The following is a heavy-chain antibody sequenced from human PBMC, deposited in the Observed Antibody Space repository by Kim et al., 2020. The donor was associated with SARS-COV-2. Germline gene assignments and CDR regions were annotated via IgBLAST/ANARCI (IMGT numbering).Heavy chain of an antibody. CDR2: IYHSGST. Sequence: SETLSLTCTVSGYSISSGYYWGWIRQPPGKGLEWIGSIYHSGSTYYNPSLKSRVTISVDTSKNQFSLKLSSVTAADTAVYYCAREGAVAGTVRLDYWGQGTLVTVSS. V-gene: IGHV4-38-2*02. CDR3: AREGAVAGTVRLDY. J-gene: IGHJ4*02. D-gene: IGHD6-19*01. CDR1: GYSISSGYY.